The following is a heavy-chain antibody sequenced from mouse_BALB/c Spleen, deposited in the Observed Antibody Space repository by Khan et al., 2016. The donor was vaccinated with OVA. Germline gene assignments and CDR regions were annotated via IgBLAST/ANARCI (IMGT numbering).Heavy chain of an antibody. J-gene: IGHJ3*01. CDR1: GFTFSDYG. V-gene: IGHV5-15*02. CDR2: ISSLAYNF. D-gene: IGHD3-1*01. CDR3: ARGGTGGFAY. Sequence: EVELVESGGGLVQPGGSRKLSCAASGFTFSDYGMAWIRQGPGKGPEWITFISSLAYNFYYADSVTGRFTISRENAKNTLYLEMNSLRSEDTAIXCCARGGTGGFAYWGQGTLVTVSA.